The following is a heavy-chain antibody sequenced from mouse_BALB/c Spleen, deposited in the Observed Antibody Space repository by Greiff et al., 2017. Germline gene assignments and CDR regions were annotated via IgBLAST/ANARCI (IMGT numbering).Heavy chain of an antibody. J-gene: IGHJ3*01. CDR1: GFTFSSYG. CDR2: ISSGGSYT. D-gene: IGHD2-4*01. CDR3: ARHSRYDYDRAWFAY. V-gene: IGHV5-6*01. Sequence: EVQGVESGGDLVKPGGSLKLSCAASGFTFSSYGMSWVRQTPDKRLEWVATISSGGSYTYYPDSVKGRFTISRDNAKNTLYLQMSSLKSEDTAMYYCARHSRYDYDRAWFAYWGQGTLVTVSA.